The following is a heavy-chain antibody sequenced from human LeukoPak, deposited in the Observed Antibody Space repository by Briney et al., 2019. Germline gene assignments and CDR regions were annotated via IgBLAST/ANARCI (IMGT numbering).Heavy chain of an antibody. CDR3: ARDRTLPHYDILTGYPSWFDP. J-gene: IGHJ5*02. CDR1: GGSISSGSYY. Sequence: SQTLSHTCTVSGGSISSGSYYWSWIRQPAGKGLEWIGRIYTGGSTNYNPSLKSRVTISVDTSKNQFSLKLSSVTAADTAVYYCARDRTLPHYDILTGYPSWFDPWGQGTLVTVSS. CDR2: IYTGGST. V-gene: IGHV4-61*02. D-gene: IGHD3-9*01.